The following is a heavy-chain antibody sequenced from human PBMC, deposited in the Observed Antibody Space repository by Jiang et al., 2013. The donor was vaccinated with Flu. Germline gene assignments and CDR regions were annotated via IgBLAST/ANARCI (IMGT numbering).Heavy chain of an antibody. CDR1: GFSFSSTA. CDR3: AKVDIVATPKGHY. Sequence: VQLLESGGGLVQPGGSLRLSCAASGFSFSSTAMTWVRQAPGKGLEWVSAISGSGGSTYYADSVKGRFTISRDNSKNTLYLQMNSLRAEDTAVYYCAKVDIVATPKGHYWGQGTLVTVSS. V-gene: IGHV3-23*01. J-gene: IGHJ4*02. D-gene: IGHD5-12*01. CDR2: ISGSGGST.